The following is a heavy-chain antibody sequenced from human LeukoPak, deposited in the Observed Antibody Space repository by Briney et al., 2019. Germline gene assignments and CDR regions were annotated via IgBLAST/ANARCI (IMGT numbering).Heavy chain of an antibody. CDR1: GFTVSDYW. CDR3: VRDGGTDWYDP. J-gene: IGHJ5*02. V-gene: IGHV3-7*01. CDR2: IKQDGSEK. D-gene: IGHD2-15*01. Sequence: PGGSLRLSCAASGFTVSDYWMTWGRQGPGKGLEWVANIKQDGSEKTYVDSVKGRFTISRDNAKNSLYLQMNSLRVEDTAMYYCVRDGGTDWYDPWGQGTLVTVFS.